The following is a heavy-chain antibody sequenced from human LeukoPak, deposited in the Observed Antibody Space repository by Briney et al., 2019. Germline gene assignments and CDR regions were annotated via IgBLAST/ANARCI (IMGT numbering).Heavy chain of an antibody. Sequence: PGGSLRLSCAASGFTFSSYSMNWVRQAPGKGLEWVSYISSSSTIYYADSVKGRFTISRDNSKNTLYLQMNSLRAEDTAVYYCAKGPRSSWSLNWFDPWGQGTLVTVSS. V-gene: IGHV3-48*01. CDR1: GFTFSSYS. CDR3: AKGPRSSWSLNWFDP. J-gene: IGHJ5*02. CDR2: ISSSSTI. D-gene: IGHD6-13*01.